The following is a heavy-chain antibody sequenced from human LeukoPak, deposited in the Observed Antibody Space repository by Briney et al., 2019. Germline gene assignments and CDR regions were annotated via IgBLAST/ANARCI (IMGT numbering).Heavy chain of an antibody. CDR2: ISYDGSNK. CDR1: GFTFSSYA. J-gene: IGHJ4*02. V-gene: IGHV3-30-3*01. D-gene: IGHD5-18*01. Sequence: GGSLRLSCAASGFTFSSYAMHWVRQAPGKGLEWVAVISYDGSNKYYADSVKGRFTIARDNSKNTLYLQMNSLRAEDTAVYHCARLRFSYGEREFDYWGQGTLVTVSS. CDR3: ARLRFSYGEREFDY.